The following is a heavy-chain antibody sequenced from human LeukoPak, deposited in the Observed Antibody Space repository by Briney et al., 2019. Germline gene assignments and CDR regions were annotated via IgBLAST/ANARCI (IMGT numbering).Heavy chain of an antibody. Sequence: PGGSLRLSCAASGFTFSSYAMSWVRQAPGKGLEWVSAVSGSGGSTYYADSVKGRFTISRDNSKNTLYLQMNSLRAEDTAVYYCAKGDGGSDYFDYWGQGTLVTVSS. CDR1: GFTFSSYA. CDR2: VSGSGGST. CDR3: AKGDGGSDYFDY. J-gene: IGHJ4*02. D-gene: IGHD2-15*01. V-gene: IGHV3-23*01.